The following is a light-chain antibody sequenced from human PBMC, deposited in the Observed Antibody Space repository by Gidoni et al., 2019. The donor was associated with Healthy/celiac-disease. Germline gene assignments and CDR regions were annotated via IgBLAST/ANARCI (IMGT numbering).Light chain of an antibody. CDR1: SSDVGGYNY. Sequence: QSALTQPRSVSGSPGPSVTISCTGTSSDVGGYNYVSWYQQHPGKAPKLMIYDVSKRPSGVPDRFSGSKSGNTASLTISGLQAEDEPDYYCCSYAGSYTLVFGGGTKLTVL. CDR2: DVS. V-gene: IGLV2-11*01. CDR3: CSYAGSYTLV. J-gene: IGLJ2*01.